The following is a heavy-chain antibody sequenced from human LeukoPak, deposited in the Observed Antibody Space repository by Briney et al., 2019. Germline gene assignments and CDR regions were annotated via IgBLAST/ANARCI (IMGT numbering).Heavy chain of an antibody. D-gene: IGHD2-15*01. V-gene: IGHV3-23*01. CDR3: AKVLGYCSGGNCYIVDY. Sequence: PGGSLRLSCAASGFTFSSSAMSWVRQAPGKGLEWVAGISDSGGRMYYPDSVKGRFTIYRDNSKNTLYLQMGSLRGDDTALYYCAKVLGYCSGGNCYIVDYWGQGTLVTVSS. J-gene: IGHJ4*02. CDR1: GFTFSSSA. CDR2: ISDSGGRM.